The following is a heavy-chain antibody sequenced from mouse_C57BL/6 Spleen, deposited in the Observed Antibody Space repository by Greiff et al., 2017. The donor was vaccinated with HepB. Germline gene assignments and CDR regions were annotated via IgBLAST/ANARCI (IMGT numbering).Heavy chain of an antibody. V-gene: IGHV5-6*02. CDR1: GFTFSSYG. Sequence: EVKVVESGGDLVKPGGSLKLSCAASGFTFSSYGMSWVRQTPDKRLEWVATISSGGSYTYYPDSVKGRFTISRDNAKNTLYLQMSSLKSEDTAMYYCARRDYDEGWFAYWGQGTLVTVSA. D-gene: IGHD2-3*01. CDR2: ISSGGSYT. CDR3: ARRDYDEGWFAY. J-gene: IGHJ3*01.